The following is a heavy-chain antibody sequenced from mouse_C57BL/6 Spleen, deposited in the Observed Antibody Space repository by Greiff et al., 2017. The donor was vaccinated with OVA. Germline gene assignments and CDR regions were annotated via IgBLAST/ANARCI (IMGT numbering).Heavy chain of an antibody. CDR1: GFTFSSYA. V-gene: IGHV5-9-1*02. Sequence: EVQRVESGEGLVKPGGSLKLSCAASGFTFSSYAMSWVRQTPEKRLEWVAYISSGGDYIYYADTVKGRFTISRDHARNTLYLQMSSLKSEDTAMDYCTRVYSKGGAMDYWGQGTSVTVSS. CDR3: TRVYSKGGAMDY. D-gene: IGHD2-5*01. CDR2: ISSGGDYI. J-gene: IGHJ4*01.